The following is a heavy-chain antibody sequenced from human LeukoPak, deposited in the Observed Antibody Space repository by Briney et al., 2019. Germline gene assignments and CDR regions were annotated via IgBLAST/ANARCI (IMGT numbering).Heavy chain of an antibody. CDR3: ARTIAAAGPTFYFYGMDV. D-gene: IGHD6-13*01. V-gene: IGHV1-18*01. Sequence: ASVKVSCKASGGTFSSYAISWVRQAPGQGLEWMGWISAYNGNTNYAQKLQGRVTMTTDTSTSTAYMELRSLRSDDTAVYYCARTIAAAGPTFYFYGMDVWGPGATVT. CDR2: ISAYNGNT. CDR1: GGTFSSYA. J-gene: IGHJ6*02.